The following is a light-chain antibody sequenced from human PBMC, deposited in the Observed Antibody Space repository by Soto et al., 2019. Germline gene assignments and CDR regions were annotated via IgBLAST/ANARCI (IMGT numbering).Light chain of an antibody. CDR1: SSNIGAGYD. J-gene: IGLJ2*01. Sequence: QSVLTQTPSVSGAPGQKITMSCTGSSSNIGAGYDVHWYQQVPGAAPRLLIYADNNRPSGVPDRFSASKSGTSASLVITGLQGEDEADYYCSSYAGSNIVLFGGGTKLTVL. CDR2: ADN. CDR3: SSYAGSNIVL. V-gene: IGLV1-40*01.